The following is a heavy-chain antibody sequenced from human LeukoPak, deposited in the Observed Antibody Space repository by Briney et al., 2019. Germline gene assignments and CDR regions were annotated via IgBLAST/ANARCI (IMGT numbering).Heavy chain of an antibody. V-gene: IGHV1-8*01. CDR1: GYTFTNYD. CDR3: ARVNCSSTSCRSKFLDY. D-gene: IGHD2-2*01. J-gene: IGHJ4*02. CDR2: MNPNSANT. Sequence: GASVKVSCKASGYTFTNYDINWVRRATGQGLEWMGWMNPNSANTGYAQKFQGRVTMTWNTSISTAYMELSSLRSEDTAVYYCARVNCSSTSCRSKFLDYWGQGTLVTVSS.